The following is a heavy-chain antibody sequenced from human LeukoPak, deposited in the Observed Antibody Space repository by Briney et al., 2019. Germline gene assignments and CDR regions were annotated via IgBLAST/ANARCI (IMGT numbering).Heavy chain of an antibody. CDR3: AKGGDSNSWYYFNY. D-gene: IGHD6-13*01. V-gene: IGHV3-23*01. J-gene: IGHJ4*02. CDR1: GFTFSDFA. CDR2: ISGTGVIT. Sequence: GGSLRLSCAASGFTFSDFAMSWVRQAPGKGLDWVSTISGTGVITYYADSVKGRFTISRDNSKNTLYLQMNSLRAEDTAVYYCAKGGDSNSWYYFNYWGQGTLVTVSS.